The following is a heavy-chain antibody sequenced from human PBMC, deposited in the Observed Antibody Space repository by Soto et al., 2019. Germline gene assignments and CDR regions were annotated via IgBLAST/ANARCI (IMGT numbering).Heavy chain of an antibody. CDR3: AILSN. D-gene: IGHD6-6*01. J-gene: IGHJ4*02. CDR2: IYSDGTT. V-gene: IGHV3-53*01. Sequence: LXLSCAASGFTVSSNHMNWVRQAPGKGLEWLSIIYSDGTTYYADSVKGRFTISRDNFKNTLYLQMNNLRAEDTAVYYCAILSNWGQGTLVTVSS. CDR1: GFTVSSNH.